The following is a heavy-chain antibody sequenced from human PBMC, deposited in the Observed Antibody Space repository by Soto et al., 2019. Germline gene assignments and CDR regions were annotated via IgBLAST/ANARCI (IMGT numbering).Heavy chain of an antibody. J-gene: IGHJ6*01. D-gene: IGHD4-4*01. CDR3: AVGRTVSTPSHYYCGMDV. CDR2: IIGSGGTT. CDR1: ECTSSYYW. Sequence: WGSVSISSMASECTSSYYWGNWVRKEPGKGLDGVSAIIGSGGTTFYAASVRSRFTISRDNSKNTLYLQMTNLRAEDTAIYYCAVGRTVSTPSHYYCGMDVCGQGTTVTVSS. V-gene: IGHV3-23*01.